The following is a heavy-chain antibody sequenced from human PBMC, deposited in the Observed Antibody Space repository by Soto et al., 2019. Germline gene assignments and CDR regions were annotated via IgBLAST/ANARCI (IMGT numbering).Heavy chain of an antibody. CDR3: ARGKNSGRYQGVYYSGMDV. CDR1: GFTFSSYG. Sequence: LRLSCAASGFTFSSYGMHWVRQAPGKGLEWVAVIWYDGSNKYYADSVKGRFTISRDNSKNTLYLQMNSLRAEDTAVYYCARGKNSGRYQGVYYSGMDVWGQGTTVTVSS. D-gene: IGHD1-26*01. V-gene: IGHV3-33*01. J-gene: IGHJ6*02. CDR2: IWYDGSNK.